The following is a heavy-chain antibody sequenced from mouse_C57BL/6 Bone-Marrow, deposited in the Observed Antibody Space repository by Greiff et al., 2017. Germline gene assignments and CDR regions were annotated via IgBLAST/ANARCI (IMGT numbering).Heavy chain of an antibody. CDR1: GFSLTSYG. Sequence: VQLQQSGPGLVQPSQSLSITCTVSGFSLTSYGVHWVRQSPGKGLEWLGVIWSGGSTDYNAAFISRLSICKDNSKSQIFFKMNSLQADETAIYYCARKNYDYEGYFDVWGTGTTVTVSS. J-gene: IGHJ1*03. V-gene: IGHV2-2*01. D-gene: IGHD2-4*01. CDR3: ARKNYDYEGYFDV. CDR2: IWSGGST.